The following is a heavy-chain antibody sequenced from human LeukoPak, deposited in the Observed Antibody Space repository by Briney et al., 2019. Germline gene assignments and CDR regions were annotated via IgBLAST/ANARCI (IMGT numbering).Heavy chain of an antibody. CDR1: GGSISGYY. Sequence: SETLSLTCTVSGGSISGYYWSWIRQSPGKGLEWIAYIYYSGSTNYNPSLKSRVTISVDTSKNQFSLKPSSVTAADAAVYYCARHLTGTRSLDYWGQGTLVTVSS. CDR2: IYYSGST. D-gene: IGHD1-14*01. J-gene: IGHJ4*02. CDR3: ARHLTGTRSLDY. V-gene: IGHV4-59*08.